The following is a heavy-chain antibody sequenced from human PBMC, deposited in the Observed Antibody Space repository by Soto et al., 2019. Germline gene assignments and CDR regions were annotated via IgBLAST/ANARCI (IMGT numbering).Heavy chain of an antibody. Sequence: ASVKVSCKASGYTFTSYGISWVRQAPGQGLEWMGWISGYNANTKYAQILQGRVTMTTDTSTSTAYMELRSLRSDDTAAYYCARDSGPWFGELLWGGMDVWGQGTTVTVSS. CDR2: ISGYNANT. J-gene: IGHJ6*02. D-gene: IGHD3-10*01. V-gene: IGHV1-18*01. CDR1: GYTFTSYG. CDR3: ARDSGPWFGELLWGGMDV.